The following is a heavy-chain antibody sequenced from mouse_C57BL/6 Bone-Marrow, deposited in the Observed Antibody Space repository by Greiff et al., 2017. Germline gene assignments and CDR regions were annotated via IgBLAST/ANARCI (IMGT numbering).Heavy chain of an antibody. J-gene: IGHJ4*01. Sequence: QVQLQQPGAELVKPGASVKLSCKASGYTFTSYWMQWVKQRPGQGLEWIGEIDPSDSYTNYNQKFKGKATLTVDTSSSTAYMQLSSLTSEDSAVYYCARIYYDYDGQYYYAMDYWGQGTSVTVSS. V-gene: IGHV1-50*01. CDR3: ARIYYDYDGQYYYAMDY. CDR1: GYTFTSYW. CDR2: IDPSDSYT. D-gene: IGHD2-4*01.